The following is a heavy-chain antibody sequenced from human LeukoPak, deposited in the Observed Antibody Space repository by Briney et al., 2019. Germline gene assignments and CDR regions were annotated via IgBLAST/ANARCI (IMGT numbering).Heavy chain of an antibody. V-gene: IGHV3-48*01. D-gene: IGHD2-2*01. CDR1: GFTFSTYS. Sequence: PGGSLRLSCAASGFTFSTYSMNWVRQAPGKGLEWISYISSSGSTMYYADSVKGRFTISRDNAKNSLYLQVYSLRVEDTAVYYCAPYCSSPTCYGVYFDSWGQGTLVTVSS. CDR3: APYCSSPTCYGVYFDS. J-gene: IGHJ4*02. CDR2: ISSSGSTM.